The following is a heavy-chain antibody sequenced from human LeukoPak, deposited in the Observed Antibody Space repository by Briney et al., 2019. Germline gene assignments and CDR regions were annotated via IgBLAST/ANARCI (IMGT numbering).Heavy chain of an antibody. CDR1: GGSISSGSYY. J-gene: IGHJ4*02. V-gene: IGHV4-61*02. CDR3: ARVRHYGDFNYFDY. CDR2: IYTSGST. D-gene: IGHD4-17*01. Sequence: SQTLSLTCTVSGGSISSGSYYWSWIRQPAGKGLEWIGRIYTSGSTNYNPSLKSRVTISVDTSKNQFSLKLSSVTAADTAVYYCARVRHYGDFNYFDYWGQGTLVTVSS.